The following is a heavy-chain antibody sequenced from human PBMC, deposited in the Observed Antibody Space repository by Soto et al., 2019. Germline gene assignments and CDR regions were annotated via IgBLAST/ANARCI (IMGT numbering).Heavy chain of an antibody. CDR1: EFNFSSYG. V-gene: IGHV3-7*03. D-gene: IGHD3-3*01. CDR3: ARDWRGLGY. CDR2: IIKEGSEK. J-gene: IGHJ4*02. Sequence: PGGLLRHPYTASEFNFSSYGMHWIRQAPGKGLEWVANIIKEGSEKSYVDSVKGRFTFSRDNAKSSLYLEMNSLRVEDTAMYYCARDWRGLGYWGQGTLVTV.